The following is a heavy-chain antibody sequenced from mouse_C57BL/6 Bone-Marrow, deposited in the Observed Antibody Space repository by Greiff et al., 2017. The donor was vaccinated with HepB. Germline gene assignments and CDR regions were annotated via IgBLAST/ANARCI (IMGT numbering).Heavy chain of an antibody. D-gene: IGHD1-1*01. Sequence: VQLVESGAELVRPGASVKLSCKASAYTFTDYYINWVKQRPGQGLEWIARIYPGSGNTYYNEKFKGKATLTAEKSSSTAYMQLSSLTSEDSAVYFCARWGGSSYWYFDVWGTGTTVTVSS. V-gene: IGHV1-76*01. CDR1: AYTFTDYY. CDR3: ARWGGSSYWYFDV. J-gene: IGHJ1*03. CDR2: IYPGSGNT.